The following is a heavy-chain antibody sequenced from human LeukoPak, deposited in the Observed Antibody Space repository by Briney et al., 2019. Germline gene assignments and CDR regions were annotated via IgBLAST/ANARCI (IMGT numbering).Heavy chain of an antibody. CDR2: IKQDGSEK. CDR3: ASGWLRFTSDY. D-gene: IGHD5-12*01. J-gene: IGHJ4*02. Sequence: PGGSLRLSCAASGFTFSSYWMSWVRQAPGKGLEWVANIKQDGSEKYYVDSVKGRFTISRDNAKNSLYLQMNSLRAEDTAVYYCASGWLRFTSDYWGQGTLVTVSS. CDR1: GFTFSSYW. V-gene: IGHV3-7*01.